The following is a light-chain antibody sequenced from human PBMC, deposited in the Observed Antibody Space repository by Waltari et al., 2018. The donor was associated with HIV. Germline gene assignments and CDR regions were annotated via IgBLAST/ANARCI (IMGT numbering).Light chain of an antibody. CDR3: CSYAGGTTLV. V-gene: IGLV2-23*02. J-gene: IGLJ2*01. CDR1: SSDVGSYNL. CDR2: EVN. Sequence: QSALTQPASVSGSPGQSITISCTGTSSDVGSYNLVSWYQQHPGKAPKLMIYEVNKRPSGVSNRFSGSKCGNTASLTIFGLQDEDEADYYCCSYAGGTTLVFGGGTNLTVL.